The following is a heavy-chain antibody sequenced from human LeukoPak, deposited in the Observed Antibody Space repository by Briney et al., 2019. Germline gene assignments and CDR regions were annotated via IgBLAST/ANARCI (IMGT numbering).Heavy chain of an antibody. CDR3: AKDRSAARVGATPTYYFDY. Sequence: PGGSLRLSCAASGIPFSSYAMNWVRQAPGKGLEWVSGISGSGGSTYYADSVKGRFTISRDNSKNTLYLQMNSLRAEDTAVYYCAKDRSAARVGATPTYYFDYWGQGTLVTVSS. V-gene: IGHV3-23*01. CDR1: GIPFSSYA. J-gene: IGHJ4*02. D-gene: IGHD1-26*01. CDR2: ISGSGGST.